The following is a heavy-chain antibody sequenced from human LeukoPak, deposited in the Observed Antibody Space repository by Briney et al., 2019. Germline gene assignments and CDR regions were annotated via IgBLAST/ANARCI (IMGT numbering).Heavy chain of an antibody. CDR1: GFTVSSNY. V-gene: IGHV3-53*01. CDR2: IYSGGST. CDR3: ARGRQSLAAAGPGYYYGMGV. J-gene: IGHJ6*02. Sequence: PGGSLRLSCAASGFTVSSNYMSWVRQAPGKGLEWVSVIYSGGSTYYADSVKGRFTISRDNSKNTLYLQMNSLRAEDTAVYYCARGRQSLAAAGPGYYYGMGVWGQGTTVTVSS. D-gene: IGHD6-13*01.